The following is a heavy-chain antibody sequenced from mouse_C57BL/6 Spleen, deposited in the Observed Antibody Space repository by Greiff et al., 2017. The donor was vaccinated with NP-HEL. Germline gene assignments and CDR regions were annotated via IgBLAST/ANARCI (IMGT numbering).Heavy chain of an antibody. V-gene: IGHV2-9-1*01. CDR3: ARNSYYDPHYAMDY. Sequence: QVQLKQSGPGLVAPSQSLSITCTVSGFSLTSYAISWVRQPPGKGLEWLGVIWTGGGTNYNSALKSRLSISKDNSKSQVFLKMNSLQTDDTARYYCARNSYYDPHYAMDYWGQGTSVTVSS. D-gene: IGHD2-10*01. CDR1: GFSLTSYA. CDR2: IWTGGGT. J-gene: IGHJ4*01.